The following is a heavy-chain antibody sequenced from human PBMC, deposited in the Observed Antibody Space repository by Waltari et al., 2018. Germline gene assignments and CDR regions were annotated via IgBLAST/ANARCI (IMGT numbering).Heavy chain of an antibody. J-gene: IGHJ6*02. CDR1: GGSISSYY. Sequence: QVQLQESGPGLVKPSETLSLTCTVSGGSISSYYWSWIRQPPGKGLEWIGEIDHSGSTNYNPSLKSRVTISVDTSKNQFSLKLSSVTAADTAVYYCARSVYAPIMDVWGQGTTVTVSS. CDR2: IDHSGST. CDR3: ARSVYAPIMDV. V-gene: IGHV4-59*12. D-gene: IGHD2-8*01.